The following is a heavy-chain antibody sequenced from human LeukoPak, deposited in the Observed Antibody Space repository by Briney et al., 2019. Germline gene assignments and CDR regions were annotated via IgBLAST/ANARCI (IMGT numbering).Heavy chain of an antibody. D-gene: IGHD3-3*01. CDR3: ARDSKDFWSGYYSPYYYGMDV. J-gene: IGHJ6*02. CDR1: GDSVSSNSAA. V-gene: IGHV6-1*01. Sequence: SQTLSLTCAISGDSVSSNSAAWTWIRQSPSRGLEWLGRTYYRSKWYNDYAVSVKSRITINPDTSKNQFSLQLNSVTPEDTAVYYCARDSKDFWSGYYSPYYYGMDVWGQGTTVTVSS. CDR2: TYYRSKWYN.